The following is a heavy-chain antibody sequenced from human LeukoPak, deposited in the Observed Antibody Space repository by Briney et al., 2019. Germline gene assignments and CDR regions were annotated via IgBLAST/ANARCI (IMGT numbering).Heavy chain of an antibody. CDR2: IYYSGST. CDR3: ASRDGYNYVFDY. V-gene: IGHV4-39*07. D-gene: IGHD5-24*01. CDR1: GGSISSIRYY. Sequence: PSKTRSLACTVSGGSISSIRYYWGWIRQPPGKGLEWIGSIYYSGSTYYNPSLKSRVTISVDTSKNQFSLKLSSVTAADTAVYYCASRDGYNYVFDYWGQGTLVTVSS. J-gene: IGHJ4*02.